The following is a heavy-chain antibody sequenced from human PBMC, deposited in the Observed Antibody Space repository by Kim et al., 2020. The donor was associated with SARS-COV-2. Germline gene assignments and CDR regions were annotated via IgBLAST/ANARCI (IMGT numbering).Heavy chain of an antibody. V-gene: IGHV4-39*01. D-gene: IGHD6-19*01. CDR2: IYYSGSTNSGTA. CDR3: ARHVYPVADHFDY. Sequence: SETLSLTCTVSGGSMTSSSYYWGWIRQPPGKGLEWIGSIYYSGSTNSGTAYYTPSLQSRVTVSVDTSKSQFSLKLSPVTVADTAVYYCARHVYPVADHFDYWGQGTLVTVSS. CDR1: GGSMTSSSYY. J-gene: IGHJ4*02.